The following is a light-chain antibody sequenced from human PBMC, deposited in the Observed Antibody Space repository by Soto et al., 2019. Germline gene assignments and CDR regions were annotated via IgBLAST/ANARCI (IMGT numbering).Light chain of an antibody. CDR1: QSISTF. J-gene: IGKJ1*01. CDR2: GAS. V-gene: IGKV3-15*01. Sequence: ELVRTQSPATLSVAPGERATLSCRASQSISTFLAWYQQKPGQAPRLLIYGASTRATGIPARFSGSGSGTEFTLTISSLQSEDFAVYYCQQYNNWPRTFGQGTKVDI. CDR3: QQYNNWPRT.